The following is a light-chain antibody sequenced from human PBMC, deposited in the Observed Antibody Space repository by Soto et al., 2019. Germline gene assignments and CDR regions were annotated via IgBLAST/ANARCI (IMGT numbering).Light chain of an antibody. V-gene: IGKV3-15*01. CDR3: QQYNNWPPGT. Sequence: EIVMTQFPATLSVSPGERATLSCRASQSVSSNLAWYQQKGGQAPRLLMYGATTRATGVPARFSGSGSGTEFTLTISRLQSEDVAVYYCQQYNNWPPGTFGQGTKLEIK. CDR2: GAT. J-gene: IGKJ2*02. CDR1: QSVSSN.